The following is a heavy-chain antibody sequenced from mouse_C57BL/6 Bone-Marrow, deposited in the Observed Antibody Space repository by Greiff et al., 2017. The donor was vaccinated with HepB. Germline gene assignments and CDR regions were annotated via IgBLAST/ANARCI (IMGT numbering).Heavy chain of an antibody. V-gene: IGHV1-15*01. Sequence: VQVVESGAELVRPGASVTLSCKASGYTFTDYEMHWVKQTPVHGLEWIGAIDPETGGTAYNQKFKGKAILTADKSSSTAYMELRSLTSEDSAVYYCTRGGYYGGFAYWGQGTLVTVSA. D-gene: IGHD1-1*02. CDR3: TRGGYYGGFAY. CDR2: IDPETGGT. CDR1: GYTFTDYE. J-gene: IGHJ3*01.